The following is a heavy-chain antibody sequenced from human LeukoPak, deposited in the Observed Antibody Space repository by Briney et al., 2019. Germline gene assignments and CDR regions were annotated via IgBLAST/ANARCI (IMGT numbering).Heavy chain of an antibody. V-gene: IGHV3-23*01. D-gene: IGHD1/OR15-1a*01. CDR1: GFTFSCFA. Sequence: PGGSLRLSCAASGFTFSCFAMTWVRQAPGKGLEWVATVSDSGGSTYYADAVKGRFTISRDNSKDTLYAQMSSLRAEDAAVYYCAKSHSVEQRGYFDYWGQGTLVTVSS. J-gene: IGHJ4*02. CDR3: AKSHSVEQRGYFDY. CDR2: VSDSGGST.